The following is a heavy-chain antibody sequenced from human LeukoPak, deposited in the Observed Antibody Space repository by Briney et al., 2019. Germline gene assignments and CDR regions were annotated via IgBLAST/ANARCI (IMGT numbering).Heavy chain of an antibody. CDR2: ISSSSSYI. J-gene: IGHJ3*01. CDR3: ASARYYYGSGSYETS. D-gene: IGHD3-10*01. Sequence: GGSLRLSCAASGFTFSSYSMNWVRQAPGKGLEWVSSISSSSSYIYYADSVKGRFTISRDNAKNSLYLQMNSLRAEDTAVYYCASARYYYGSGSYETSWGQGTMVTVSS. CDR1: GFTFSSYS. V-gene: IGHV3-21*01.